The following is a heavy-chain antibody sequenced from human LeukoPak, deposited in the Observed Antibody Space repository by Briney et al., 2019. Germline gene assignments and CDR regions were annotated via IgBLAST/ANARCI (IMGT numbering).Heavy chain of an antibody. J-gene: IGHJ4*02. Sequence: GGSLRLSCAASGFTFTADWMSWVRQAPGKGLEWVGRIESKSDGGTTYYAAPVKGRFTISRDDLKTTLYLQMNSLKTEDTAVYFCTLDDVGLAPDYWGQGTLVTVSS. CDR1: GFTFTADW. CDR3: TLDDVGLAPDY. D-gene: IGHD3-16*01. CDR2: IESKSDGGTT. V-gene: IGHV3-15*04.